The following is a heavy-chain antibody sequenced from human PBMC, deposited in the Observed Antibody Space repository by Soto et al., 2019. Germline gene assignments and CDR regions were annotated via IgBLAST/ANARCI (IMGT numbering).Heavy chain of an antibody. V-gene: IGHV1-18*01. Sequence: QVHLVQSGGEVKKPGASVKVSCKASGYTFTNYGVAWVRQAPGQGLEWMGWTSAYTLNTNYAQKFQGRVIVTTDTSTSTAYMELRSLRPDDTAVYYCARVDHGRAPRGGNWFDPWGQGTLVTVSS. J-gene: IGHJ5*02. CDR1: GYTFTNYG. CDR3: ARVDHGRAPRGGNWFDP. CDR2: TSAYTLNT. D-gene: IGHD4-17*01.